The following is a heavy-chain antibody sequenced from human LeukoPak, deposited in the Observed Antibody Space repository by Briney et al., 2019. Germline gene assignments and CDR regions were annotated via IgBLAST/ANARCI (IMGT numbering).Heavy chain of an antibody. D-gene: IGHD5-24*01. CDR2: IYYSGST. CDR1: GGSISSYY. V-gene: IGHV4-59*01. Sequence: KTSETLSLTCTVSGGSISSYYWSWIRQPPGKGLEWIGYIYYSGSTNYNPSLKSRVTISVDTSKNQFPLKLSSVTAADTAVYYCARDSARDGYIYYFDYWGQGTLVTVSS. CDR3: ARDSARDGYIYYFDY. J-gene: IGHJ4*02.